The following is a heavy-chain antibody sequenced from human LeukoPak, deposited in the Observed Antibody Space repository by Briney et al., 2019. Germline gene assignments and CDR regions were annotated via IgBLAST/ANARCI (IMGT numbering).Heavy chain of an antibody. CDR3: ARDRGSGWYVDY. V-gene: IGHV3-66*01. CDR2: IYIGGNT. D-gene: IGHD6-19*01. J-gene: IGHJ4*02. Sequence: GGSLRLSCAASGFTVSNNYMSWVRQAPGKGLEWVSVIYIGGNTYYADSVKGRFTISRDNAKNSLYLQMNSLRAEDTAVYYCARDRGSGWYVDYWGQGTLVTVSS. CDR1: GFTVSNNY.